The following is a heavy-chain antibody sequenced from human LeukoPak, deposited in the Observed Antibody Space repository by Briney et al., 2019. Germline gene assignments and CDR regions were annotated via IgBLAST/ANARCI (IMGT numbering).Heavy chain of an antibody. CDR3: AKGGWGVPTARGLDY. J-gene: IGHJ4*02. CDR1: GFTFSSYA. CDR2: ISSGSSGGVT. V-gene: IGHV3-23*01. D-gene: IGHD2-2*01. Sequence: GGSLRLSCAASGFTFSSYAMSWVRQTPGKGLEWVSGISSGSSGGVTYYADSVKGRFTISRDNSKNTLYLQMGSLRAEDSAVFYCAKGGWGVPTARGLDYWGQGTLVTVS.